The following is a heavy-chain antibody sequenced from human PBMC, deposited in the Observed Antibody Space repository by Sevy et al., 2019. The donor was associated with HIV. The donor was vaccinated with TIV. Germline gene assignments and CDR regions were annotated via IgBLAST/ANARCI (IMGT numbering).Heavy chain of an antibody. J-gene: IGHJ6*02. CDR2: ISGSGGIT. V-gene: IGHV3-23*01. CDR3: AKADYGSLPHFGMDV. D-gene: IGHD4-17*01. CDR1: GFPFGTYA. Sequence: GGSLRLSCAGSGFPFGTYAINWVRQAPGKGLQWVSVISGSGGITHYADAVKGRFTISRDNSKNTVYLQIDGLRVEDTAIYYCAKADYGSLPHFGMDVWGHGTTVTVSS.